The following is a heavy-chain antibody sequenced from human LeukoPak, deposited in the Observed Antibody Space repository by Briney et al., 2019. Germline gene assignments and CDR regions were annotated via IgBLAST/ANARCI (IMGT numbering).Heavy chain of an antibody. V-gene: IGHV1-2*02. Sequence: ASVKVSCKASGYTFTGYYMHWVRQAPGQGHEWMGWINPNSGGTNYAQKFQGRVTMTRDTSISTAYMELSRLRSDDTAVYYCARDARSLYYYYGMDVWGQGTTVTVSS. J-gene: IGHJ6*02. CDR1: GYTFTGYY. CDR3: ARDARSLYYYYGMDV. CDR2: INPNSGGT.